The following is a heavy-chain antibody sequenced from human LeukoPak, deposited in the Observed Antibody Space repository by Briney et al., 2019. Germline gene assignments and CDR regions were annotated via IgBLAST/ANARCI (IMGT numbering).Heavy chain of an antibody. D-gene: IGHD6-19*01. J-gene: IGHJ3*02. V-gene: IGHV1-8*01. CDR2: MNPNSGNT. Sequence: ASVKVSCKASGYTFTSYDINWVRQATGQGLEWMGWMNPNSGNTGYAQKFQGRVTMTRNTSISTAYMELSSLRSEDTAVYYCARGKYSSGWYWNAFDIWGQGTMVTVSS. CDR3: ARGKYSSGWYWNAFDI. CDR1: GYTFTSYD.